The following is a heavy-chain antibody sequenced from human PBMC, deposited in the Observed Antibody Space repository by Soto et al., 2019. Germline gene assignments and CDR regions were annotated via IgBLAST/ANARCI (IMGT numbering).Heavy chain of an antibody. CDR2: INPNSGGT. J-gene: IGHJ6*02. V-gene: IGHV1-2*02. CDR3: ARSGGGIAAAVHYYYYGMDV. Sequence: GASVKVSCKASGYTFSGFYMHWVRQAPGQGLEWMGWINPNSGGTKSAEKFQGRVTMTRDTSISTAYMELSRLTSDDTAVYYCARSGGGIAAAVHYYYYGMDVWGQGTTVTVSS. D-gene: IGHD6-13*01. CDR1: GYTFSGFY.